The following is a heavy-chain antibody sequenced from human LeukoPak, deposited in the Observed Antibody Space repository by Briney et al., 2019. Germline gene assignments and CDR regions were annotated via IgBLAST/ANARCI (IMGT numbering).Heavy chain of an antibody. CDR3: VRDGTTVESPLDY. D-gene: IGHD4-17*01. J-gene: IGHJ4*02. Sequence: ASVKVSCKASGYTFTSYYMHWVRQAPGQGLEWMGIINPSGGSTSYAQKFQGRVTMTGDTSTSKVYMELSGLTSEDTAVYYCVRDGTTVESPLDYWGQGTLVTVSS. CDR1: GYTFTSYY. V-gene: IGHV1-46*01. CDR2: INPSGGST.